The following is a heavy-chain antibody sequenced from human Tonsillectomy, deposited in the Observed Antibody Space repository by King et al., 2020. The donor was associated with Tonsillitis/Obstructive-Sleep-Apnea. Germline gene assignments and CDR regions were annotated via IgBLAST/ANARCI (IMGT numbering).Heavy chain of an antibody. CDR1: GDTFTSYY. J-gene: IGHJ4*02. V-gene: IGHV1-46*01. Sequence: QLVQSGAEVKKPGASVKVSCKASGDTFTSYYMHWVRQAPGQGLEWMGIINPSGGSTSYAQKFQGRDTMTRDTSTSTVYMELSSLRSEDTAVYYCAREAPRIAAAGRFDYWGQGTLVTVSS. D-gene: IGHD6-13*01. CDR2: INPSGGST. CDR3: AREAPRIAAAGRFDY.